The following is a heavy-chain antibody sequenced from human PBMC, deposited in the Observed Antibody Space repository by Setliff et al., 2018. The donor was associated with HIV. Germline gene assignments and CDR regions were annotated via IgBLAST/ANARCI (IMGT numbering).Heavy chain of an antibody. CDR1: GGTFSIFS. CDR3: AIGSSNWPHRPNNYYFDY. V-gene: IGHV1-18*01. Sequence: GASVKVSCKTSGGTFSIFSITWVRQAPGQGLEWMGWISASNGNTNYAQKFQGRVTMTTDTSTSTAYMELSSLRSEDTGVYYCAIGSSNWPHRPNNYYFDYWGQGTPVTVSS. D-gene: IGHD6-13*01. CDR2: ISASNGNT. J-gene: IGHJ4*02.